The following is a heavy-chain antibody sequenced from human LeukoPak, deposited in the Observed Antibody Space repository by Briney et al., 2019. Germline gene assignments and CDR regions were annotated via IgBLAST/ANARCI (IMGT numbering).Heavy chain of an antibody. J-gene: IGHJ4*02. CDR2: IIPVFGRP. D-gene: IGHD5-12*01. CDR1: GSSFTISDYA. CDR3: ARGRGGSIVIVAPYFDS. V-gene: IGHV1-69*05. Sequence: SVKVSCKPSGSSFTISDYAIVWVRQAPGQGLEWMAGIIPVFGRPDYAPKFQGRITITTDESTNTAYMQLSSLTSEDTAVYYWARGRGGSIVIVAPYFDSWGQGTLVSVSS.